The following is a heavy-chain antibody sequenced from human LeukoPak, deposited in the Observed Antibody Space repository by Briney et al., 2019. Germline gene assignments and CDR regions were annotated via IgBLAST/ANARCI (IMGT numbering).Heavy chain of an antibody. J-gene: IGHJ5*02. Sequence: SETLSLTCTVSGDSISNYYWNWIRQPAGKGLEWIGRIYTSGSTNYNPSLKSRVTMSVDTSKNQFSLKLTSVTAADTAVYYCAAGGYGSGSYDTWGQGTLVTVSS. V-gene: IGHV4-4*07. CDR3: AAGGYGSGSYDT. CDR2: IYTSGST. CDR1: GDSISNYY. D-gene: IGHD3-10*01.